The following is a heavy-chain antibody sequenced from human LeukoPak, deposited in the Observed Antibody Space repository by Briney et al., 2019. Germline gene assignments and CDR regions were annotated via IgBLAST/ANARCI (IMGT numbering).Heavy chain of an antibody. CDR2: IIPILGIA. J-gene: IGHJ4*02. V-gene: IGHV1-69*04. CDR3: ARDVYYDFWSGYYNFDY. CDR1: GGTFSSYA. Sequence: SVNVSCKASGGTFSSYAISWVRQAPGQGLEWMGRIIPILGIANYAQKFQGRVTITADKSTSTAYMELSSLRSEDTAVYYCARDVYYDFWSGYYNFDYWGQGTLVTVSS. D-gene: IGHD3-3*01.